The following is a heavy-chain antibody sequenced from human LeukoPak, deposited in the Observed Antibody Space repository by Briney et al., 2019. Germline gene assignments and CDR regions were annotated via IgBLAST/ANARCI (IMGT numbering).Heavy chain of an antibody. J-gene: IGHJ4*02. Sequence: ASVKVSCKASGYTFTGYYMHWVRQAPGQGLEWMGWINPNSGGTNYAQKFQGRVTMTSDTSISTAYMELSRLRSDDTAVYYCARVPHAQFRIDYFDYWGQGTLVTVSS. CDR1: GYTFTGYY. V-gene: IGHV1-2*02. CDR3: ARVPHAQFRIDYFDY. CDR2: INPNSGGT. D-gene: IGHD2/OR15-2a*01.